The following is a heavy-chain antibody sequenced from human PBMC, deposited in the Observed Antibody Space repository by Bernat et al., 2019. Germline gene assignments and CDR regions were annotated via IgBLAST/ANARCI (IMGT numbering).Heavy chain of an antibody. CDR3: ARVRGTAMAPVRYYFDY. Sequence: EVQLVESGGGLVQPGGSLRLSCAASGFTFSSYEMNWVRQAPGKGLEWVSSISSSGSTIYYADSVKGRFTISRDNAKNSLYLQMNSLRAEDTAVYYCARVRGTAMAPVRYYFDYWGQGTLVTVSS. CDR2: ISSSGSTI. J-gene: IGHJ4*02. D-gene: IGHD5-18*01. V-gene: IGHV3-48*03. CDR1: GFTFSSYE.